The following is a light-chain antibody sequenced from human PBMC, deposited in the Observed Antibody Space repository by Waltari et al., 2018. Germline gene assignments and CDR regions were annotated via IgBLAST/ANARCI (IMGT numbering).Light chain of an antibody. V-gene: IGKV1-5*01. Sequence: DILMTQSPSPLSASVGDRVTITCRASQSINTDLAWYQQKPGKAPKLLIYGASTLESGVPGRFSGTGSGTEFTLTISSLQPDDFATYYCQRYNSYANTFGQGTKVDIK. J-gene: IGKJ2*01. CDR2: GAS. CDR3: QRYNSYANT. CDR1: QSINTD.